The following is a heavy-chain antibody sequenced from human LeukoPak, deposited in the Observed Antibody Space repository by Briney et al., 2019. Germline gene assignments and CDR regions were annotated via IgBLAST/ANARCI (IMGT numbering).Heavy chain of an antibody. J-gene: IGHJ6*02. D-gene: IGHD2/OR15-2a*01. V-gene: IGHV3-23*01. CDR2: IGSDNKP. Sequence: GGSLRLSCEASRCTFSAYAMTWIRQAPGQGLEWVSSIGSDNKPHYSESVKGRFAISRDNSKSMLFLQLNSLRAEDTALYYCAIDQYYYVVRDVGGQGTTVTVSS. CDR3: AIDQYYYVVRDV. CDR1: RCTFSAYA.